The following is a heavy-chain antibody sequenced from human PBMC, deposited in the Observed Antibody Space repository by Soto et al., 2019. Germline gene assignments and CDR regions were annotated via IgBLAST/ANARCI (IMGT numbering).Heavy chain of an antibody. CDR3: ERFLFLEQLDRRDYYTVMAV. Sequence: SQTLSLTCAISGDSVSSNSAAWNWIRQSPSRGLEWLGRTYYRSKWYNDYAVSVKSRITINPDTSKNQFSLQLNSVTPEDTAVYYCERFLFLEQLDRRDYYTVMAVWVKGTTVPVSS. J-gene: IGHJ6*04. CDR1: GDSVSSNSAA. V-gene: IGHV6-1*01. D-gene: IGHD3-3*01. CDR2: TYYRSKWYN.